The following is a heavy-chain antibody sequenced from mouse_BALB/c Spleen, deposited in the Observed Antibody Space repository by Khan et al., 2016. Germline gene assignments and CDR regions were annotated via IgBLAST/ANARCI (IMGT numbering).Heavy chain of an antibody. J-gene: IGHJ4*01. CDR3: AYGYDAMDY. D-gene: IGHD2-2*01. Sequence: QIQLVQSGPELKKPGETVRISCKASGYTFTTAGMQWVQKMPGKGLKWIGWINTHSGVPKYAEDFKGRFAFSLETSASTAYLQISNLKNDDTATYFCAYGYDAMDYWGQGTSVTVSS. CDR2: INTHSGVP. V-gene: IGHV9-4*02. CDR1: GYTFTTAG.